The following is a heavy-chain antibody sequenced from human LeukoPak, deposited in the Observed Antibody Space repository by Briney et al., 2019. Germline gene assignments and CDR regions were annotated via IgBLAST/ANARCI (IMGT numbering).Heavy chain of an antibody. J-gene: IGHJ4*02. D-gene: IGHD6-13*01. CDR1: GYTFTSYY. Sequence: GASVKVSCKASGYTFTSYYMHWVRQAPGQGLEWMGIINPSGGSTSYAQKFQGRVTMTRDTSTSTVYMELSSLRSEDTAVYYCARVGEAAAVPQEGYFDYWGQGTLVTVSS. V-gene: IGHV1-46*01. CDR2: INPSGGST. CDR3: ARVGEAAAVPQEGYFDY.